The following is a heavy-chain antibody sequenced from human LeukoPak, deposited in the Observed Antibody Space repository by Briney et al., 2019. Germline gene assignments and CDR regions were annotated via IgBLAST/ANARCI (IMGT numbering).Heavy chain of an antibody. J-gene: IGHJ4*02. CDR1: GGSISSYY. CDR2: IYTTGST. Sequence: SETLSLTCTVSGGSISSYYWSWIRQPAGKGLEWIGRIYTTGSTNYNPSLKSRVTMSVDTSKSQFSLKLTSVTAADTAVYYCARRHSYGIPHFDYWGQGTLVTVSS. CDR3: ARRHSYGIPHFDY. V-gene: IGHV4-4*07. D-gene: IGHD5-18*01.